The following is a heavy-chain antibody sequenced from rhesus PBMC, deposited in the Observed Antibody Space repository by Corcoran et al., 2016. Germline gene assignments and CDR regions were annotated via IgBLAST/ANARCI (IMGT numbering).Heavy chain of an antibody. J-gene: IGHJ4*01. V-gene: IGHV4-169*01. CDR2: IYGSGSST. CDR1: GGSISSSY. CDR3: VTSVKYYFDY. Sequence: QLQLQESGPGLVKPSETLSVTCAVSGGSISSSYWSWIRQAPGEGREWIGDIYGSGSSTNSNPSLKSRVTLSVDTSRNQFSLKLSSVTAADTAVYYCVTSVKYYFDYWGQGVLVTVSS.